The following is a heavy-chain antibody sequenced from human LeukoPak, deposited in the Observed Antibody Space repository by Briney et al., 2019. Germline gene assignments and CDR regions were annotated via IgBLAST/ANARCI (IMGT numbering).Heavy chain of an antibody. CDR3: AAQQLVRFDY. V-gene: IGHV4-39*01. CDR2: IYYSGST. J-gene: IGHJ4*02. Sequence: SETLSLTCTVSGGSISSSSYYWGWIRQPPGKGLEWIGSIYYSGSTYYNPSLKSRVTISVDTSKNQFSLKLSSVTAADTAVYYYAAQQLVRFDYWGQGTLVTVSS. CDR1: GGSISSSSYY. D-gene: IGHD6-13*01.